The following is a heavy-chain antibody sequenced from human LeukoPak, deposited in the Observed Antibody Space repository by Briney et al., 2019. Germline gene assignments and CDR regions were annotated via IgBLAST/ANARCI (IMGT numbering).Heavy chain of an antibody. CDR2: ISSSSSYI. V-gene: IGHV3-21*01. D-gene: IGHD2-15*01. CDR3: ARDRKLPRSHSYYFDY. Sequence: GGPLRLSCAASGFTFSSYSMNWVRQAPGKGLEWVSSISSSSSYIYYADSVKGRFTISRDNAKNSLYLQMNSLRAEDTAVYYCARDRKLPRSHSYYFDYWGQGTLVTVSS. J-gene: IGHJ4*02. CDR1: GFTFSSYS.